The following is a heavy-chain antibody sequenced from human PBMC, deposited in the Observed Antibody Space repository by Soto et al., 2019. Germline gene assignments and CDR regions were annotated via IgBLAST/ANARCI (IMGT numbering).Heavy chain of an antibody. CDR1: GGTFSSYA. CDR3: ARGYYYDSSGYYSNAYYFDY. CDR2: FIPIFGTA. D-gene: IGHD3-22*01. V-gene: IGHV1-69*01. J-gene: IGHJ4*02. Sequence: QVQLVQSGAEVKKPGSSVKVSCKASGGTFSSYAISWVRQAPGQGLEWMGGFIPIFGTANYAQKFQGRVTITADESTSTAYMELSSLRSEDTAVYYWARGYYYDSSGYYSNAYYFDYWGQGTLVTVSS.